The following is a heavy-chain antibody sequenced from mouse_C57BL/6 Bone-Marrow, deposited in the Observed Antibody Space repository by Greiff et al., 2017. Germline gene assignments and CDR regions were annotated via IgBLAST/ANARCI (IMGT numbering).Heavy chain of an antibody. D-gene: IGHD1-1*01. CDR2: FHPYNDDT. Sequence: QVQLQQSGAELVKPGASVKMSCKASGYTFTTYPIEWMKQNHGKSLEWIGNFHPYNDDTKYNEKFKGKATLNVEKSSSTVYLELSRLTSDDSAVYYCARNYYGSSGDWYFDVWGTGTTVTVSS. CDR3: ARNYYGSSGDWYFDV. CDR1: GYTFTTYP. J-gene: IGHJ1*03. V-gene: IGHV1-47*01.